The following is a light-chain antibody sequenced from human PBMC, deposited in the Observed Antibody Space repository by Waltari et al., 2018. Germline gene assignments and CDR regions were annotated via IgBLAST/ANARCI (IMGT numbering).Light chain of an antibody. CDR1: QNVLYSPHNQSF. V-gene: IGKV4-1*01. J-gene: IGKJ1*01. CDR2: WAS. Sequence: DIVMTQSPDSLAVSLGERATVNCKSRQNVLYSPHNQSFLAWFQQKLGQPPKLLIYWASTRESGVPVRFSGSGSGRDFTLTISSLQAEDVAVYYCQQYYNIPWTFGQGTKVEIK. CDR3: QQYYNIPWT.